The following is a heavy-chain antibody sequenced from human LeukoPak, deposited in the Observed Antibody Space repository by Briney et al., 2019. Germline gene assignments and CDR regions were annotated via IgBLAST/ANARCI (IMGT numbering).Heavy chain of an antibody. CDR1: GYSFTSYW. V-gene: IGHV5-51*01. CDR2: IYPGDSDT. CDR3: ARRMAAMVTSGAKLYYFDY. Sequence: GESLKISCKGSGYSFTSYWIGWVRQMPGKGLEWMGIIYPGDSDTRYSPSFQGQVTNSADKSISTAYLQWSSLKASDTDMYYCARRMAAMVTSGAKLYYFDYWGQGTLVTVPS. D-gene: IGHD5-18*01. J-gene: IGHJ4*02.